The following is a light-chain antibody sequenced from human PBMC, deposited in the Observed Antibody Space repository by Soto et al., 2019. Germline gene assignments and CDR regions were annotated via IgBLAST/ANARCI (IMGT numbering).Light chain of an antibody. J-gene: IGLJ3*02. CDR3: QTWGTGIVV. V-gene: IGLV4-69*01. Sequence: QAVVTQSPSASASLGASVKLTCTLSSGHSSYAIAWHQQQPDKGPRYLMNLNSDGSHSKGDGIPDRFSGSSSGAERYLTISSLQSEDEADYYCQTWGTGIVVFGGGTKLTVL. CDR1: SGHSSYA. CDR2: LNSDGSH.